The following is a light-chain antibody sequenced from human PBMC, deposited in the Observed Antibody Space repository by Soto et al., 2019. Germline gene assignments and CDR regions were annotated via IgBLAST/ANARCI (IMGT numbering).Light chain of an antibody. CDR1: SSNIGAGYD. CDR2: GNS. CDR3: QSYDSSLSGWV. Sequence: QPVLTQPPSVSGAPGQRVTISCTGSSSNIGAGYDVHWYQQFPKTAPKLLIYGNSNRPSGVPDRFSGSKSGTSASLAITGLQAEDEADYYCQSYDSSLSGWVFGGGTKLTVL. V-gene: IGLV1-40*01. J-gene: IGLJ3*02.